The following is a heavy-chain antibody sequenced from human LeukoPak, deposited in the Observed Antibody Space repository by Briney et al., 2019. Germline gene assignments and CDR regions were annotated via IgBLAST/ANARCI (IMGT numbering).Heavy chain of an antibody. J-gene: IGHJ4*02. CDR3: AKDGGRFDY. CDR1: GFTFSSYS. D-gene: IGHD3-16*01. Sequence: GGSLRLSCAASGFTFSSYSMNWVRQAPGKGLEWVSAISGSGGSTYYADSVKGRFTISRDNPKNTLYLQMNSLRAEDTAVYYCAKDGGRFDYWGQGTLVTVSS. CDR2: ISGSGGST. V-gene: IGHV3-23*01.